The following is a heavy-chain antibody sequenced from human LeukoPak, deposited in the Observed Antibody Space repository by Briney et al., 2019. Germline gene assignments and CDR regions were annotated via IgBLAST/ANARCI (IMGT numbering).Heavy chain of an antibody. CDR1: GGSISSYY. CDR2: IYYSGST. CDR3: ARGVRSGYPDYYYYGMDV. D-gene: IGHD3-3*01. V-gene: IGHV4-59*08. Sequence: SSETLSLTCTVSGGSISSYYWSWIRQPPGKGLEWIGYIYYSGSTNYNPSLKSRVTISVDTSKNQFSLKLSSVTAADTAVYYCARGVRSGYPDYYYYGMDVWGQGTTVTVSS. J-gene: IGHJ6*02.